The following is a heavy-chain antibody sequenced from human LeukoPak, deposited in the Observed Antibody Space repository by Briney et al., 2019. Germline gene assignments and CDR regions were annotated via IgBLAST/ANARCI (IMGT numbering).Heavy chain of an antibody. D-gene: IGHD3-10*01. J-gene: IGHJ6*02. V-gene: IGHV3-66*01. CDR2: IYSDGST. CDR3: ARDPGSEFGEKFPNYYGMDV. CDR1: GFTVSSNY. Sequence: GGSLRLSCAASGFTVSSNYMIWVRQAPGKGLEWVSVIYSDGSTYYADSVKGRFSISSDNSKSTLYLQMNSLRAEDTAVYYCARDPGSEFGEKFPNYYGMDVWGQGTTVTVSS.